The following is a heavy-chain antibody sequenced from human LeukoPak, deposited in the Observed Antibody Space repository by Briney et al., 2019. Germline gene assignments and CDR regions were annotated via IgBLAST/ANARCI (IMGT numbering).Heavy chain of an antibody. Sequence: ASVKVSCKASVYTFTSYDINWVRQATGQGLEWMGWMNPNSGNTGYAQKFQGRVTMTRNTSISTAYMELSSLRSEDTAVYYCARNQYQLLYDHWYFDLWGRGTLVTVSS. CDR3: ARNQYQLLYDHWYFDL. V-gene: IGHV1-8*01. J-gene: IGHJ2*01. CDR1: VYTFTSYD. CDR2: MNPNSGNT. D-gene: IGHD2-2*02.